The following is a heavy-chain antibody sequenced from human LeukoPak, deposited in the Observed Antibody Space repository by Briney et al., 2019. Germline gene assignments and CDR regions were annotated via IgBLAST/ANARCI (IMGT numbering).Heavy chain of an antibody. CDR3: ARDPRSSGYFFDY. J-gene: IGHJ4*02. CDR1: GFTFSSYV. CDR2: ISYDATNE. V-gene: IGHV3-30*04. D-gene: IGHD3-22*01. Sequence: PGGSLRLSCAASGFTFSSYVMHWVRQAPGKGLEWVTVISYDATNENYADSVKGRFTISRDNSKNTLYLQMNSLRPEGTAVYYCARDPRSSGYFFDYWGQGTLVTVSS.